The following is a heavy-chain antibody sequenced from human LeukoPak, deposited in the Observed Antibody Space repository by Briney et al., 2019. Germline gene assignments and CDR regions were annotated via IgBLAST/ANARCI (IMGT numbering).Heavy chain of an antibody. CDR3: ARVYGGSLYSYGMDV. V-gene: IGHV1-2*02. D-gene: IGHD4-23*01. CDR2: SNPNSGGT. J-gene: IGHJ6*02. CDR1: GHTFTSYY. Sequence: ASVKVSCKASGHTFTSYYVHWVRQAPGQGLEWMGWSNPNSGGTNLALKFQGRVTMTGDTSISTAYMELSRLTSDDTAVYYCARVYGGSLYSYGMDVWGQGTTVIVSS.